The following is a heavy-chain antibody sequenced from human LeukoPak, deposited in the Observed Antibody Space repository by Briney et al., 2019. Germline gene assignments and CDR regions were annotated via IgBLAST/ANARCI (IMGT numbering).Heavy chain of an antibody. CDR3: ANLRKSLWIPEFDY. J-gene: IGHJ4*02. Sequence: PGGSLRLSCAASGFTFSSYSMNWVRQTPGKGLECISYISSSGSTKYYADSVKGRFTISRDNSKNTLYLQMNSLRAEDTAVYYCANLRKSLWIPEFDYWGQGTLVTVSS. CDR1: GFTFSSYS. CDR2: ISSSGSTK. D-gene: IGHD1-1*01. V-gene: IGHV3-48*01.